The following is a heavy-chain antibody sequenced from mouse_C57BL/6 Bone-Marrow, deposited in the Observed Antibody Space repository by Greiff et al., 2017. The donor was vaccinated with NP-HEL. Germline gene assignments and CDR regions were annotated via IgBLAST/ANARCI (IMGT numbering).Heavy chain of an antibody. CDR2: ISSGSSTI. V-gene: IGHV5-17*01. D-gene: IGHD3-3*01. CDR3: ARGGLAWFAY. CDR1: GFTFSDYG. Sequence: DVQLVESGGGLVKPGGSLKLSCAASGFTFSDYGMHWVRQAPEKGLEWVAYISSGSSTIYYADTVKGRFTISRDNAKNTLFLQMTSLRSEDTAMYYCARGGLAWFAYWGQGTLVTVSA. J-gene: IGHJ3*01.